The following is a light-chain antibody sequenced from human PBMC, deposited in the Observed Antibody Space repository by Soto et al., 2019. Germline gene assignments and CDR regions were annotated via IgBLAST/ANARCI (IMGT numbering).Light chain of an antibody. CDR3: SSYAGSNNYVV. Sequence: QSALTQPPSASGSPGQSVTISCTGTSSDVGGYHYVSWYQQHPGKAPKLMLYEVSKRPSGVPDRFSGSKSGNTASLTVSGLQAEDEADYYCSSYAGSNNYVVFGGGTKLTVL. CDR2: EVS. CDR1: SSDVGGYHY. V-gene: IGLV2-8*01. J-gene: IGLJ2*01.